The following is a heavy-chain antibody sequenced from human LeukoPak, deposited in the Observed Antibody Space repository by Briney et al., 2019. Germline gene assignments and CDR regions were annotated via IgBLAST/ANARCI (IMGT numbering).Heavy chain of an antibody. J-gene: IGHJ4*02. Sequence: GGSLRLSCAASGFTFSSYEMNWVRQAPGKGLEWASYISSSGSTIYYADSVKGRFTISRDNAKNSLYLQMNSLRAEDTAVYYCARDRGVPAAIFDYWGQGTLVTVSS. CDR1: GFTFSSYE. CDR3: ARDRGVPAAIFDY. V-gene: IGHV3-48*03. CDR2: ISSSGSTI. D-gene: IGHD2-2*01.